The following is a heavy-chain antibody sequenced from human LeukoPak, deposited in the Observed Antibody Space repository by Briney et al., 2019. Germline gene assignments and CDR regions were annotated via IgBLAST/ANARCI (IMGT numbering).Heavy chain of an antibody. Sequence: PGGSLRLSCAASGFTVSSNYGMNWVRQAPGKGLEWVSVISGSGGSTYYADSVRGRFTISRDNSKNTLYLQMNSLRAEDTAVYYCAKDRSWNNILTGYYIYDFDYWGQGTPVTVSS. J-gene: IGHJ4*02. V-gene: IGHV3-23*01. CDR1: GFTVSSNYG. CDR2: ISGSGGST. D-gene: IGHD3-9*01. CDR3: AKDRSWNNILTGYYIYDFDY.